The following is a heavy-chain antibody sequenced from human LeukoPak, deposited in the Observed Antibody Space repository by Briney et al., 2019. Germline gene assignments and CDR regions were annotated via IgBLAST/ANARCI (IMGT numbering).Heavy chain of an antibody. Sequence: GGSLRLSCAVSGFTVSSIYMTWVRQAPGKGLEWVSSIYSDGNTYYADSVKGRSTLSRDSSRNTLYLQMNDLRVEDTAVYYCAGDTHSSSWYDHWGQGTLVTVSS. J-gene: IGHJ5*02. CDR1: GFTVSSIY. CDR2: IYSDGNT. D-gene: IGHD6-19*01. CDR3: AGDTHSSSWYDH. V-gene: IGHV3-53*01.